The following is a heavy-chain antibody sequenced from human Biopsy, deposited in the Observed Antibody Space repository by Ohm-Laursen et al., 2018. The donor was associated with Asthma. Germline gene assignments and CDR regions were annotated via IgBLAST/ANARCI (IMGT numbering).Heavy chain of an antibody. CDR2: ISVYNGNT. Sequence: SETAACQTYCSSLNSAGIGCARQEARDGRGWLVWISVYNGNTKVAQKLQDRVTMITDTSTSTAYMELRSLRSDETAVYFCARAVDYSHYYGIDVWGQGTTVTVS. CDR1: CSSLNSAG. D-gene: IGHD3-10*01. J-gene: IGHJ6*02. V-gene: IGHV1-18*01. CDR3: ARAVDYSHYYGIDV.